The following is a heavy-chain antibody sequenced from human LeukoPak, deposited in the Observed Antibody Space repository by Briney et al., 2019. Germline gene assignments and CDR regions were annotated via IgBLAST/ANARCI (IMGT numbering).Heavy chain of an antibody. CDR2: ISGSGGST. CDR1: GFTFSSYA. J-gene: IGHJ4*02. D-gene: IGHD3-16*02. Sequence: TGGSLRLSCAASGFTFSSYAMSWVRQAPGKGLEWVSAISGSGGSTYYADSVKGRFTISRDNSKNTLYLQMNSLRAEDTAVYYCAKDGMHDSPPADHYDYVWGSYRYTSYFDYWGQGTLVTVSS. V-gene: IGHV3-23*01. CDR3: AKDGMHDSPPADHYDYVWGSYRYTSYFDY.